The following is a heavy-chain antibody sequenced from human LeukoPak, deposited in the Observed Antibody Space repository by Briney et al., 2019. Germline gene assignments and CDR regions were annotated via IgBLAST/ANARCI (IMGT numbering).Heavy chain of an antibody. CDR2: ISWNSGTI. CDR3: AKGVSSIPVRGPLDY. D-gene: IGHD6-6*01. Sequence: PGGSLRLSCAASGFTFDNSAMYWVRQFPGKGLEWISGISWNSGTIDYASSVKGRFTISRDNAENSLYLQMISLSTEDTAFYYCAKGVSSIPVRGPLDYWGHGALVTVSS. V-gene: IGHV3-9*01. CDR1: GFTFDNSA. J-gene: IGHJ4*01.